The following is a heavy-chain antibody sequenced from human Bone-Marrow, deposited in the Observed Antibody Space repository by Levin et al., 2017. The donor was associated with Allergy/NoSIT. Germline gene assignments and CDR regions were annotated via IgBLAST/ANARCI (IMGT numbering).Heavy chain of an antibody. Sequence: VASVKVSCAASGFTFSTYWMTWVRQAPGKGLEWVASIKQDGSEKYFVDSVKGRFTISRDNAKNSLYLQMNSLRAEDTAVYYCARGDSGRYLLAFDYWGQGTLVTVSS. D-gene: IGHD6-19*01. J-gene: IGHJ4*02. V-gene: IGHV3-7*01. CDR3: ARGDSGRYLLAFDY. CDR1: GFTFSTYW. CDR2: IKQDGSEK.